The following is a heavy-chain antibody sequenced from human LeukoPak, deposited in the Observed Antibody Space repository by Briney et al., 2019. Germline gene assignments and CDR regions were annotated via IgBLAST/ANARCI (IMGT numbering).Heavy chain of an antibody. V-gene: IGHV4-59*01. CDR2: IYYSGST. CDR1: GGSISSYY. D-gene: IGHD2-8*01. Sequence: PSETLSLTCTVSGGSISSYYWSWIRQPPGKGLEWIGYIYYSGSTNYNPSLKSRVTISVDTSKNQFSLKLSSVTAADTAVYYCASSPMVSSYYFDYWGQGTLVTVSS. J-gene: IGHJ4*02. CDR3: ASSPMVSSYYFDY.